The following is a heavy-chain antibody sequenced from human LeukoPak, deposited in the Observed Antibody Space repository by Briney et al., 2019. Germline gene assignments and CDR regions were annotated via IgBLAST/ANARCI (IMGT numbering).Heavy chain of an antibody. CDR2: ITWNSDDM. D-gene: IGHD1-1*01. Sequence: GRSLRLSCAASGFSFEAYDMYWVRQAPGKGLEWVSGITWNSDDMAYADSVKGRFTISRDNAKNCLYLQMNSLTVEDTALYYCTRVTSWRTGFDYWGQGTLVTVSS. CDR1: GFSFEAYD. J-gene: IGHJ4*02. V-gene: IGHV3-9*01. CDR3: TRVTSWRTGFDY.